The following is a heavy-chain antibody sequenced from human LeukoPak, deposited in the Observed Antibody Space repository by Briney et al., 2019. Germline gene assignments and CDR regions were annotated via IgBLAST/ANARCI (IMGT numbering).Heavy chain of an antibody. CDR3: ARDTYRIEYSSSSGRWGMDV. Sequence: GGSLRLSCAASGFTFSSYSMNWVRQAPGKGLEWVSSISSSSSYIYYADSVKGRFTISRDNAKNSLYLQMNSLRAEDTAVYYCARDTYRIEYSSSSGRWGMDVWGQGTTVTVSS. CDR2: ISSSSSYI. D-gene: IGHD6-6*01. V-gene: IGHV3-21*01. J-gene: IGHJ6*02. CDR1: GFTFSSYS.